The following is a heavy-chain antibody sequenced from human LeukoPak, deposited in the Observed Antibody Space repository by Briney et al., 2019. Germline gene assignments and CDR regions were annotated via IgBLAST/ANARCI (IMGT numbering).Heavy chain of an antibody. Sequence: SETLSVTCAVYGGSFSGYYWSWIRQPPGNGLEWIGEINHSGSTNYNPSLKSRVTISVDTSKNQFSLKLSSVTAADTAVYYCAGHHPRNTVDFWGQGTLVTVSS. D-gene: IGHD2-8*02. J-gene: IGHJ4*02. CDR2: INHSGST. CDR1: GGSFSGYY. V-gene: IGHV4-34*01. CDR3: AGHHPRNTVDF.